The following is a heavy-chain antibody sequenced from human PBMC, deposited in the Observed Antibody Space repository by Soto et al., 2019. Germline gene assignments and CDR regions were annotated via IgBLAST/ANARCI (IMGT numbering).Heavy chain of an antibody. Sequence: QVQMVESGGGVVQPGSSLRLSCAASGFSFSAFGMQWVRQAPGGGLEAVAFISNDGSHASYADSVRGRFTISRDNSKNTLSLQMNSLTADDTAVYYCISVMDFWGQGTLVTVSS. CDR1: GFSFSAFG. J-gene: IGHJ4*02. V-gene: IGHV3-30*04. CDR2: ISNDGSHA. CDR3: ISVMDF. D-gene: IGHD2-8*01.